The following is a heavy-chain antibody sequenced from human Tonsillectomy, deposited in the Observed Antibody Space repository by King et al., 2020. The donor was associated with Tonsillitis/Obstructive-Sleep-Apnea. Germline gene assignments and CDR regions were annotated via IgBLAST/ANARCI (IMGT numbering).Heavy chain of an antibody. J-gene: IGHJ4*02. V-gene: IGHV1-2*06. D-gene: IGHD4-17*01. CDR1: GYSFTGYY. Sequence: QLVQSGAEVKRPGASVKVTCKASGYSFTGYYMHWVRQAPGQGLEWMGRINPYDGGTDYAHKFQGRVTMTRDTSINSAYLELSSLRSDDTAVFYCARARYDYGDIYFDQWGQGTLVTVSS. CDR3: ARARYDYGDIYFDQ. CDR2: INPYDGGT.